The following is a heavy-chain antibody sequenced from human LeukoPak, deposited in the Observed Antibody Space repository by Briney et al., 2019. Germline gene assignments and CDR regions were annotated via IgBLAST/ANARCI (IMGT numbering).Heavy chain of an antibody. Sequence: PSETLSLTCTVSGGSISSSSYYWGWIRQPPGRGLEWIGSIYYSGSTYYNPSLKSRVTISVDTSKNQFSLKLSSVTAADTAVYYCARHGRYLLNWFDPWGQGTLVTVSS. V-gene: IGHV4-39*01. CDR3: ARHGRYLLNWFDP. CDR1: GGSISSSSYY. CDR2: IYYSGST. D-gene: IGHD1-1*01. J-gene: IGHJ5*02.